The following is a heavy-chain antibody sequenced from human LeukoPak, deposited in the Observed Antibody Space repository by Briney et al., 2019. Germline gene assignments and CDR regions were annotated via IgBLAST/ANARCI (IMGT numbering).Heavy chain of an antibody. J-gene: IGHJ4*02. CDR3: ARGRGHIDY. CDR1: GGSFSGYY. CDR2: INHSGST. V-gene: IGHV4-34*01. Sequence: SETLSLTCAVYGGSFSGYYWSWIRQPPGKGLEWIGEINHSGSTNYNPSLKSRVTISVDTSKNQFSRKLSSVTAADTAVYYCARGRGHIDYWGQGTQVTVSS. D-gene: IGHD2-21*01.